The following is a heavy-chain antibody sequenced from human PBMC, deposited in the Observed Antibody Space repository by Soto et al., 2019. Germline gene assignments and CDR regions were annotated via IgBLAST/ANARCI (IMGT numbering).Heavy chain of an antibody. CDR3: ARWRITRHYYYMDV. J-gene: IGHJ6*03. CDR2: MNPNSGNT. CDR1: GYTFTSYD. Sequence: ASVKVSSTASGYTFTSYDINWVRQATGQGLEWMGWMNPNSGNTGYAQKFQGRVTMTRNTSISTAYMELSSLRSEDTAVYYCARWRITRHYYYMDVWGKGTTVTVSS. D-gene: IGHD3-16*01. V-gene: IGHV1-8*01.